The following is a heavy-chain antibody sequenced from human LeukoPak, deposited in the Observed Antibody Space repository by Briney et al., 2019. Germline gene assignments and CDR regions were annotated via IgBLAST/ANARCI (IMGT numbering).Heavy chain of an antibody. Sequence: SVKVSCKASGGTFSSYAISWVRQAPGQGLEWMGGIIPIFGTANYAQKFQGRVTITTDESTSTAYMELSSLRSEDTAVYYCARAPYFWGVILNFDYWGQGTLVTVSS. CDR1: GGTFSSYA. V-gene: IGHV1-69*05. CDR3: ARAPYFWGVILNFDY. CDR2: IIPIFGTA. J-gene: IGHJ4*02. D-gene: IGHD3-10*02.